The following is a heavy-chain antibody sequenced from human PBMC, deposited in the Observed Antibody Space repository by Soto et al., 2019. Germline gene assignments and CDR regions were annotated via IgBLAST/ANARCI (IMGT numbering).Heavy chain of an antibody. V-gene: IGHV4-30-4*01. CDR3: AREDSTGYSSSWARSNDY. Sequence: SETLSLTCTVSGGSISSGDYYWSWIRQPPGKGLEWIGYIYYSGSTYYNPSLKSRVTISVDTSKNQFSLKLSSVTAADTAVYYCAREDSTGYSSSWARSNDYWGQGTLVTVSS. CDR1: GGSISSGDYY. J-gene: IGHJ4*02. CDR2: IYYSGST. D-gene: IGHD6-13*01.